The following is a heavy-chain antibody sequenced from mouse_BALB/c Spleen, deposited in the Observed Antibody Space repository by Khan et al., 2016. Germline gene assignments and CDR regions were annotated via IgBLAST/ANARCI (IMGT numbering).Heavy chain of an antibody. V-gene: IGHV4-1*02. J-gene: IGHJ1*01. CDR2: INPDSSTI. CDR1: GFDFSRYW. Sequence: EVQLQESGGGLVQPGGSLKLSCAASGFDFSRYWMSWVRPSPGKGLEWIGDINPDSSTINYTPSLKDKFIISSDNAKNTLYQQMSKVRAEATALYYWTSTFWYFDVWGAGTTVTVSS. CDR3: TSTFWYFDV.